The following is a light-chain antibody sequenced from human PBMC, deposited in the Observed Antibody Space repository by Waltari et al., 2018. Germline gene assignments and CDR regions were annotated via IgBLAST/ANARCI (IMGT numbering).Light chain of an antibody. CDR2: RNN. J-gene: IGLJ7*01. CDR3: AAWDDSLSGAV. V-gene: IGLV1-47*01. Sequence: QSVLTQPPSASATPGQRATISCYGSSSNTGNNYVYSYQQLPGTAPKLLIYRNNQRPSGVPDRFSGSKSGTSASLAISGLRSEDEADYYCAAWDDSLSGAVFGGGTQLTVL. CDR1: SSNTGNNY.